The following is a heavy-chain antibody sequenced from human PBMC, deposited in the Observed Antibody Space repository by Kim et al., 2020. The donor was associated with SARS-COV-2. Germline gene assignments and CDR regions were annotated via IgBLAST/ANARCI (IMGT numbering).Heavy chain of an antibody. Sequence: SETLSLTCTVSGGSISSYYWSWIRQPPGKGLEWIGYIYYSGITNYNPSLKSRVTISVDTSKNQFSLKLSSVTAADTAVYYCARAYCGGDCYFDAFDIWG. CDR3: ARAYCGGDCYFDAFDI. J-gene: IGHJ3*02. V-gene: IGHV4-59*08. D-gene: IGHD2-21*02. CDR2: IYYSGIT. CDR1: GGSISSYY.